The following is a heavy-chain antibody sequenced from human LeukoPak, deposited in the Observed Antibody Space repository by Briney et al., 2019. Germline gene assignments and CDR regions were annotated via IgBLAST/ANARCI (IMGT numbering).Heavy chain of an antibody. Sequence: SGGSLRLSCAASGLTFDDYAMHWVRQAPGKGLEWVSGISWNSGSIGYADSVKGRFTISRDNAKNSLYLQMNSLRAEDTALYYCAKDHSSSWYPLGYFDYWGQGTLVTVSS. CDR2: ISWNSGSI. CDR3: AKDHSSSWYPLGYFDY. CDR1: GLTFDDYA. J-gene: IGHJ4*02. V-gene: IGHV3-9*01. D-gene: IGHD6-13*01.